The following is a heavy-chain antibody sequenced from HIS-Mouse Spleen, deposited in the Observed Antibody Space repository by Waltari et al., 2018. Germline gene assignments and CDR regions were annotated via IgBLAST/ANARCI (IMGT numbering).Heavy chain of an antibody. CDR1: GGSISSTGYY. Sequence: QLQLQASGPGLVKPSETLSLTGPVSGGSISSTGYYWRWIRQPPGKGLEWIGSIYYSGSTYYNPSLKSRVTISVDTSKNQFSLKLSSVTAADTAVYYCAREIPYSSSWYDWYFDLWGRGTLVTVSS. D-gene: IGHD6-13*01. CDR2: IYYSGST. J-gene: IGHJ2*01. V-gene: IGHV4-39*07. CDR3: AREIPYSSSWYDWYFDL.